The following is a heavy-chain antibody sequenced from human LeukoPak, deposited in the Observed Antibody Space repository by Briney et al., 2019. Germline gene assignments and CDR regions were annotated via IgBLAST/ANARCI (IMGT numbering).Heavy chain of an antibody. V-gene: IGHV4-39*01. Sequence: SETLSLTCTVSGGSISSYYWGWIRQPPGKGLEWIGSIYYSGSTYYNPSLKSRVTISVDTSKNQFSLKLSSVTAADTAVYYCARHNYDYVWGSYRYGNYFDYWGQGTLVTVSS. CDR3: ARHNYDYVWGSYRYGNYFDY. J-gene: IGHJ4*02. CDR2: IYYSGST. D-gene: IGHD3-16*02. CDR1: GGSISSYY.